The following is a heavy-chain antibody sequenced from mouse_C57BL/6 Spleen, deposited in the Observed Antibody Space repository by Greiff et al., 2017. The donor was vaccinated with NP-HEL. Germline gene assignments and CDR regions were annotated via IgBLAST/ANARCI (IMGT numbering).Heavy chain of an antibody. D-gene: IGHD2-3*01. CDR3: TTEDGEFAY. V-gene: IGHV14-1*01. CDR2: IDPEDGDT. CDR1: GFNIKDYY. J-gene: IGHJ3*01. Sequence: VHVKQSGAELVRPGASVKLSCTASGFNIKDYYMHWVKQRPEQGLEWIGRIDPEDGDTEYAPKFQGKATMTADTSSNTAYLQLSSLTSEDTAVYYCTTEDGEFAYWGQGTLVTVSA.